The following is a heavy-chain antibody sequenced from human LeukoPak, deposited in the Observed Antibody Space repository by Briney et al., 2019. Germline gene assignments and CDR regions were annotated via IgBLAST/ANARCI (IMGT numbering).Heavy chain of an antibody. D-gene: IGHD5-24*01. V-gene: IGHV1-69*04. J-gene: IGHJ4*02. CDR3: ARRNGYNYDF. CDR2: IIPILELA. Sequence: ASVTVSCKASGGTFSRFVISWVRQAPGQGLEWMGRIIPILELATYGQNFQGRVTITADKSTGTAYMELSSLRSEDTAVYYCARRNGYNYDFWGQGTLVTVSS. CDR1: GGTFSRFV.